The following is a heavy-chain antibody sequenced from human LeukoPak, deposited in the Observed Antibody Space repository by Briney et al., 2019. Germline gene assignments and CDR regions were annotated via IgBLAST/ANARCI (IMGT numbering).Heavy chain of an antibody. J-gene: IGHJ3*02. CDR1: DGSISSYY. V-gene: IGHV4-59*01. CDR3: ARDTRDAFDI. CDR2: VYYSGNT. Sequence: SETLSLTCTLSDGSISSYYWSWIRQPPGKGLEWIGYVYYSGNTNYNPSLKSRVTISLDTSKNQFSLKLRSVTAADTAVYYCARDTRDAFDIWGQGTMVTVSS.